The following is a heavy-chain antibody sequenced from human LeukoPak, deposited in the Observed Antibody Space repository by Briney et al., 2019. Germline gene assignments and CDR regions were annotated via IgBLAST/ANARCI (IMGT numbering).Heavy chain of an antibody. Sequence: GGSLRLSCAASGFTFSSYGMHWVRQAPGKGLEWVAVISYDGSNKYYADSVKGRFTISRDNSKNTLYLQMNSLRAEDTAVYYCAKDGASSSWYNGHFDYWGQGTLVTVSS. CDR1: GFTFSSYG. D-gene: IGHD6-13*01. V-gene: IGHV3-30*18. CDR3: AKDGASSSWYNGHFDY. CDR2: ISYDGSNK. J-gene: IGHJ4*02.